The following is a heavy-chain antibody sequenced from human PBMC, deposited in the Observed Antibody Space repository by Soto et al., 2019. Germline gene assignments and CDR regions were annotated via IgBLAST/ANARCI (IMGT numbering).Heavy chain of an antibody. Sequence: SETLSLTCAVYGGSFSGYYWSWIRQPPGKGLEWIGEINHSGSTNYNPSLKSRVTISVDTSKNQFSLKLSSVTAADTAVYYCARGFRPDISGSANLIYFDYWGQGTLVTVSS. D-gene: IGHD6-19*01. CDR1: GGSFSGYY. V-gene: IGHV4-34*01. J-gene: IGHJ4*02. CDR3: ARGFRPDISGSANLIYFDY. CDR2: INHSGST.